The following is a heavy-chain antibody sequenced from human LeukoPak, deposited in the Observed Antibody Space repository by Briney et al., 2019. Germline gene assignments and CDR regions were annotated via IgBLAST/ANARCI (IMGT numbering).Heavy chain of an antibody. CDR3: AKDHLQGIVVDDRDY. CDR1: GFTFSSYA. J-gene: IGHJ4*03. V-gene: IGHV3-23*01. CDR2: ISGSGGTT. D-gene: IGHD6-19*01. Sequence: GGSLRLSCAASGFTFSSYAMSWVRQAPGKGPEWVSAISGSGGTTYYADSVKGRFTISRDNSKNTLYLQINSLRAEDTAVYYCAKDHLQGIVVDDRDYWGQGTLVTVSS.